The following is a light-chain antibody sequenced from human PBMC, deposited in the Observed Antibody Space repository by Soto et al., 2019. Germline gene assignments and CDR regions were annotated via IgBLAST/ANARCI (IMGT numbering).Light chain of an antibody. J-gene: IGKJ5*01. CDR3: QKRSNWPPLT. V-gene: IGKV3-11*01. CDR1: QSVSSY. Sequence: EIVLTQSPATLSLSPVPRATLSCRASQSVSSYLAWYQQKPGQAPRLLIYDASNRATGIPARFSGSGSGTDFTLTISSLEPEDFAVYYCQKRSNWPPLTVGQGTRLEIK. CDR2: DAS.